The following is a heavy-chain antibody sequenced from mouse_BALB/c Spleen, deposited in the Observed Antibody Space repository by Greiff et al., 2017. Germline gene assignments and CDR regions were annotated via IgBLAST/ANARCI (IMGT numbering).Heavy chain of an antibody. J-gene: IGHJ4*01. D-gene: IGHD2-1*01. CDR3: ARHRGNHLYYAMDY. CDR1: GFTFSSYG. Sequence: DVKLVESGGDLVKPGGSLKLSCAASGFTFSSYGMSWVRQTPDKRLEWVATISSGGSYTYYPDSVKGRFTISRDNAKNTLYLQMSSLKSEDTAMYYCARHRGNHLYYAMDYWGQGTSVTVSS. V-gene: IGHV5-6*02. CDR2: ISSGGSYT.